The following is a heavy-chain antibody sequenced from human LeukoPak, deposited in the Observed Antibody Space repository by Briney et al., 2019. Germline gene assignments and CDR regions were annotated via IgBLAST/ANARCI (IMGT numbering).Heavy chain of an antibody. CDR1: GGSISSYY. D-gene: IGHD5-18*01. CDR3: ARGQDTAMVTFGYYYYMDV. CDR2: IYYSGST. Sequence: PSETLSLTCTVSGGSISSYYWSWIRQPPGKGLEWIGYIYYSGSTNYNPSLKSRVTISVDTSKNQFSLKLSPVTAADTAVYYCARGQDTAMVTFGYYYYMDVWGKGTTVTISS. V-gene: IGHV4-59*01. J-gene: IGHJ6*03.